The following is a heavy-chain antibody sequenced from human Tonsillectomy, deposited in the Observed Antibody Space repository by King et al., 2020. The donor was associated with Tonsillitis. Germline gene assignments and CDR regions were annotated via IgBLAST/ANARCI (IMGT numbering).Heavy chain of an antibody. CDR3: ARREGPFDY. CDR2: IYYTGNT. D-gene: IGHD1-26*01. CDR1: GGSFSSTSYF. Sequence: QLQESGPGLVKPSETLSLTCTVSGGSFSSTSYFWGWIRQPPGKGLEWIGNIYYTGNTYYNPSLKSRVTISVDTSKNQFSLRVSSVTAADTAVYYCARREGPFDYWGQGTLVTVSS. V-gene: IGHV4-39*01. J-gene: IGHJ4*02.